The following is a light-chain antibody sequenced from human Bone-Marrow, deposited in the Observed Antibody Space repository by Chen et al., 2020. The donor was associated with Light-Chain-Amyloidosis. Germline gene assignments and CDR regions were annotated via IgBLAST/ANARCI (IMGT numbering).Light chain of an antibody. V-gene: IGLV1-44*01. CDR3: AAWDGSLDGWV. Sequence: QSVLTPPPSASGTPGQSVTIACPGSSPNIGTKNVNWYQQLPGTAPKLLIYTDHQRPSGVPDRFSGSKSGTSASLAISGLQSEDEADYYCAAWDGSLDGWVFGGGTKLTVL. J-gene: IGLJ3*02. CDR2: TDH. CDR1: SPNIGTKN.